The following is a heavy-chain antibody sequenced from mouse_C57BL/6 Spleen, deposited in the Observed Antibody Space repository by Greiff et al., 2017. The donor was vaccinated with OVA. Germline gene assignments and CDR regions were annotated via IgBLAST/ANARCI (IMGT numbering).Heavy chain of an antibody. CDR1: GYAFRSSW. J-gene: IGHJ2*01. CDR3: ARTGTGY. D-gene: IGHD4-1*01. V-gene: IGHV1-82*01. CDR2: IYPGDGDT. Sequence: QVQLQQSGPELVKPGASVKISCKASGYAFRSSWMNWVKQRPGKGLEWIGRIYPGDGDTNYNGKFKGKATLTADKSSSTAYMQLSSLTSEDSAVYFCARTGTGYWGQGTTLTVSS.